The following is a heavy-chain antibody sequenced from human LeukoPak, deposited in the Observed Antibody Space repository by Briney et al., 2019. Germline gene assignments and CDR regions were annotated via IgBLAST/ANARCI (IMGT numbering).Heavy chain of an antibody. V-gene: IGHV3-21*01. CDR2: FTSNSYI. CDR1: GFTFSTYS. Sequence: KPGGSLRLSCAASGFTFSTYSMNWVRQAPGKGLEWVSSFTSNSYIYYADSVRGRFTISRDNAKNSLYLQMNSLRAEDTAVYYCARDFRSFDYWGQGTLVTVSS. CDR3: ARDFRSFDY. J-gene: IGHJ4*02.